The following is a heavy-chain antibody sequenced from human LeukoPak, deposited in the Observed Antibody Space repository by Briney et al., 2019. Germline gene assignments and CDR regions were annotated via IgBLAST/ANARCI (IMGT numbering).Heavy chain of an antibody. CDR1: GCSFTSYW. V-gene: IGHV5-51*01. CDR3: ARQNIAAAGTVDAFDI. Sequence: PGASLQISCKGSGCSFTSYWIGWVRQMPGKGLEWMGIIYPGDSDTRYSPSFQGQVTISADKSISTAYLQWSSLKASDTAMYYCARQNIAAAGTVDAFDIWGQGTMVTVSS. CDR2: IYPGDSDT. D-gene: IGHD6-13*01. J-gene: IGHJ3*02.